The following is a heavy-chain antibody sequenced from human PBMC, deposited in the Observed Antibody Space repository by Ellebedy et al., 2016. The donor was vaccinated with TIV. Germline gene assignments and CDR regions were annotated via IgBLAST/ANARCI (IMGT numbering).Heavy chain of an antibody. D-gene: IGHD6-6*01. V-gene: IGHV1-18*01. J-gene: IGHJ4*02. Sequence: ASVKVSXKASSYTFTSYGISWVRQAPGQGLEWMGWISAYNGNTNYAQKLQGRVTMTTDTSTSTAYMELSSLRSEDTAVYYCARAGGIAAPLLVWGQGTLVTVSS. CDR3: ARAGGIAAPLLV. CDR2: ISAYNGNT. CDR1: SYTFTSYG.